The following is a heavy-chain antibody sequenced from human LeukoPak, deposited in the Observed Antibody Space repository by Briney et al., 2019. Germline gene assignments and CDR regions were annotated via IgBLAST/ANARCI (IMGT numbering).Heavy chain of an antibody. J-gene: IGHJ4*02. V-gene: IGHV3-66*01. D-gene: IGHD3-22*01. CDR2: IYSGGST. Sequence: PGGSLRLSCAASGFTVSSNYMSWVRQAPGKGLEWVSVIYSGGSTYYADSVKGRFTISRDNSKNTLYLQMNSLRAEDTAVYYCARDGEDSSGYVLRYWGQGTLVTVSS. CDR1: GFTVSSNY. CDR3: ARDGEDSSGYVLRY.